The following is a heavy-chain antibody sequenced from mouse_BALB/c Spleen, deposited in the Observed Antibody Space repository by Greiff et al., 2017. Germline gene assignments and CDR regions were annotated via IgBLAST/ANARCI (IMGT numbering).Heavy chain of an antibody. CDR1: GYTFTDYE. J-gene: IGHJ2*01. D-gene: IGHD2-3*01. Sequence: QVQLQQSGAELVRPGASVTLSCKASGYTFTDYEMHWVKQTPVHGLECIGAIDPETGGTAYKQKFKGKATLTADKSSSTAYMELRSLTSEDSAVYYCTRWYDGYYVDYWGQGTTLTVSS. CDR3: TRWYDGYYVDY. V-gene: IGHV1-15*01. CDR2: IDPETGGT.